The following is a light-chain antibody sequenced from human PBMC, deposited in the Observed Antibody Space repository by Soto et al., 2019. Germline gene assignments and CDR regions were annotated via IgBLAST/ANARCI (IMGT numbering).Light chain of an antibody. J-gene: IGKJ1*01. CDR3: QQYYNYST. Sequence: IWMTQSPSLLSASTGDRVSITCRATQDIGTYLAWYQQIPGKAPKLLIYDASTLQTGVPSRFSGSGSGTDFTLTISYLQSDDFASYYCQQYYNYSTFGLGTKV. CDR2: DAS. CDR1: QDIGTY. V-gene: IGKV1-8*01.